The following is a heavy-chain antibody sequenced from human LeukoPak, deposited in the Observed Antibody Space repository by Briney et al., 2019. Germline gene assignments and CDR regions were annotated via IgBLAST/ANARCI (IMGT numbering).Heavy chain of an antibody. CDR3: ARSSRGDSSGYYPRYFDY. J-gene: IGHJ4*02. CDR2: IYSGGST. D-gene: IGHD3-22*01. Sequence: GGSLRLSCAASGFTVSSNYMSWVRQAPGKGLEWVSVIYSGGSTYYADSVKGRFTISRDNSKNTLYLQMNRLGAEDTAVYYCARSSRGDSSGYYPRYFDYWGQGTLVTVSS. CDR1: GFTVSSNY. V-gene: IGHV3-66*02.